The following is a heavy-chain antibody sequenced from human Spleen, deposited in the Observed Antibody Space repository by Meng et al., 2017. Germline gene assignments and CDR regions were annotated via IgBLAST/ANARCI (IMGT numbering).Heavy chain of an antibody. CDR1: GFTFSDYY. V-gene: IGHV3-11*04. Sequence: GGSLRLSCAASGFTFSDYYMSWIRQAPGKGLEWVSYISSSGSTIYYADSVKGRFTISRDNAKNSLYLQMNSLRAEDTAVYYCARDSRPLIWFGEHDAFDIWGQGTMVTVSS. J-gene: IGHJ3*02. D-gene: IGHD3-10*01. CDR2: ISSSGSTI. CDR3: ARDSRPLIWFGEHDAFDI.